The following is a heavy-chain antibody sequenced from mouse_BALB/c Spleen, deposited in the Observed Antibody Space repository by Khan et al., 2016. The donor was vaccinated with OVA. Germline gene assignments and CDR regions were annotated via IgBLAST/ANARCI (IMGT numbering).Heavy chain of an antibody. CDR1: GYTFTNYG. CDR2: INTYTGEP. Sequence: QIQLVQSGPELKKPGETVKISCKASGYTFTNYGMNWVEQAPGKGLKWMGWINTYTGEPTYTDDFKGRFAFSLETSASTAYLQINNLKKEDMATYVCARVASYWYFDVWGAGTTGTVSS. V-gene: IGHV9-1*02. J-gene: IGHJ1*01. CDR3: ARVASYWYFDV.